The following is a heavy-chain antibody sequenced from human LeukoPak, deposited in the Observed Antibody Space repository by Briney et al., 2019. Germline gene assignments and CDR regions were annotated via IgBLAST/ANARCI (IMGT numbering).Heavy chain of an antibody. CDR3: ARQGYNSTWDRYLAY. Sequence: GESLKISCKGSGYSFTSYWIVWVRQMPGKGLEYMGIIYPGDSDTTYSPSFQGQVTISADKSISTAYLQWSSLQASDTAMYYCARQGYNSTWDRYLAYWGQGTQVTVSS. V-gene: IGHV5-51*01. J-gene: IGHJ4*02. CDR2: IYPGDSDT. CDR1: GYSFTSYW. D-gene: IGHD6-13*01.